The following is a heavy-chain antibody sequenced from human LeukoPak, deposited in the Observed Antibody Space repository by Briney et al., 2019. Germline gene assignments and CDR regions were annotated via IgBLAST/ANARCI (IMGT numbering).Heavy chain of an antibody. CDR3: ARGSSSSWYGGYYYMDV. Sequence: SETLSLTCAVYGGSFSGYYWSWIRQPPGKGLEWIGEINHSGSTNYNPSLKSRVTISVDTSKNQFSLKLSSVTAADTAVYYCARGSSSSWYGGYYYMDVWGKGTTVTVSS. D-gene: IGHD6-13*01. CDR2: INHSGST. CDR1: GGSFSGYY. V-gene: IGHV4-34*01. J-gene: IGHJ6*03.